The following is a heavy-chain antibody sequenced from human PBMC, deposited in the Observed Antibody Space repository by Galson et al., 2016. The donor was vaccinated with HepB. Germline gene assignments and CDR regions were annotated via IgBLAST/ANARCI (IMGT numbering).Heavy chain of an antibody. CDR2: ITGTGAFT. V-gene: IGHV3-23*01. CDR3: AKVAEGRFWAEYYFDY. Sequence: SLRLSCAVSGFTFDDYAMSWVRQAPGQGLEWVSSITGTGAFTYYPVSVKGRFTISRDNSKNTVYLQMNNLRVEDTAVCYCAKVAEGRFWAEYYFDYWGQGTLVTVSS. CDR1: GFTFDDYA. J-gene: IGHJ4*02. D-gene: IGHD1-14*01.